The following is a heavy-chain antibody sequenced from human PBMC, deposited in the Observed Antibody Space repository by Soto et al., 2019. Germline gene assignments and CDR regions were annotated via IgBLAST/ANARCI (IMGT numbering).Heavy chain of an antibody. Sequence: QVQLQESGPGLVKPSETLSLTCTVSGGSVSSGSYYWSWIRQPPGKGLEWIGYIYYSGSTNYNPSLKSRVTISVDTSKNQFSLKLSSVTAADTAVYYCARVSYYYDSSGYPTYWFDPWGQGTLVTVS. V-gene: IGHV4-61*01. CDR3: ARVSYYYDSSGYPTYWFDP. CDR1: GGSVSSGSYY. CDR2: IYYSGST. D-gene: IGHD3-22*01. J-gene: IGHJ5*02.